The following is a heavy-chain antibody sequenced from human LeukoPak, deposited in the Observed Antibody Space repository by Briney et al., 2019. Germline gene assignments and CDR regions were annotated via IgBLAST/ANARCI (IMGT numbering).Heavy chain of an antibody. V-gene: IGHV1-69*13. Sequence: GASVKVSCKASGGSFSSYAISWERHAPGQGREWMGGIITMFSKANYAHTFQGRVTITADESTSPAYLELISLRSKDTDLYYSAMGRLIWNDRVLAFDIWGQGTMVTVSS. CDR2: IITMFSKA. CDR3: AMGRLIWNDRVLAFDI. D-gene: IGHD1-1*01. CDR1: GGSFSSYA. J-gene: IGHJ3*02.